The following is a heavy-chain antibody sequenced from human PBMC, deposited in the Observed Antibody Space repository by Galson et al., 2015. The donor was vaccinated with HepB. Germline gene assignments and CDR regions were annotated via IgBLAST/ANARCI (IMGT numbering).Heavy chain of an antibody. CDR2: ISAYNGNT. Sequence: SVKVSCKASGYTFTSYGISWVRQAPGQGLEWMGWISAYNGNTNYAQKLQGRVTMTTDTSTSTAYMELRSLRSDDTAVYYCARDHRVYYDSSGYYAGLGWFDPWGQGSLATVSS. J-gene: IGHJ5*02. CDR1: GYTFTSYG. D-gene: IGHD3-22*01. CDR3: ARDHRVYYDSSGYYAGLGWFDP. V-gene: IGHV1-18*04.